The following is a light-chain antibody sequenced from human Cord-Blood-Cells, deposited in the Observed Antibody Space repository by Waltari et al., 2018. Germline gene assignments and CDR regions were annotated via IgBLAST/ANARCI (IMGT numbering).Light chain of an antibody. CDR3: QQYNNWPLT. CDR1: QSVSSN. J-gene: IGKJ4*01. CDR2: GAS. Sequence: MTQSPATLSVSPGERATLSCRASQSVSSNLAWYQQKPGQAPRLLIYGASTRATGIPARFSGSGSGTEFTLTISSLQSEDFAVYYCQQYNNWPLTFGGGTKVEIK. V-gene: IGKV3-15*01.